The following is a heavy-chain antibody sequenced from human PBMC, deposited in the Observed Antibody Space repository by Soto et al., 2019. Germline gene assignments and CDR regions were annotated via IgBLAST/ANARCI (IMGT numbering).Heavy chain of an antibody. CDR2: ISYDGSNK. D-gene: IGHD1-26*01. J-gene: IGHJ6*04. CDR1: GFTFSSYG. CDR3: AKDRVGAYGEGDYYYGMDV. V-gene: IGHV3-30*18. Sequence: GGSLRLSCAASGFTFSSYGMHWVRQAPGKGLEWVAVISYDGSNKYYADSVKGRFTISRDNSKNTLYLQMNSLRAEDTAVYYCAKDRVGAYGEGDYYYGMDVWGKGTTVTVSS.